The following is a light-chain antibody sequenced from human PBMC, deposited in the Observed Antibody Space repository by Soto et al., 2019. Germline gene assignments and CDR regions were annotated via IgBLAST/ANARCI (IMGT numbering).Light chain of an antibody. CDR2: SAS. CDR1: QSISKN. CDR3: QQSYISPYT. Sequence: DIQMTQSPASLSASVGDRVTITCRASQSISKNLNWYQHRLGKAPQVLIYSASDSQIGVPPRFSASGSGTDFTLIISVLQPEDFATYYCQQSYISPYTFGQGTKLEIK. J-gene: IGKJ2*01. V-gene: IGKV1-39*01.